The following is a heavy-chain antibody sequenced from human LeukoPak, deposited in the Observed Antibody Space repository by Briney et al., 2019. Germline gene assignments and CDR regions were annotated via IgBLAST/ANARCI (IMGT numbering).Heavy chain of an antibody. CDR1: GYTFTGYY. J-gene: IGHJ3*02. V-gene: IGHV1-2*04. Sequence: ASVKVSCKASGYTFTGYYTHWVRQAPGQGLEWMGWINPNSGGTNYAQKFQGWVTMTRDTSISTAYMELSRLRSDDTAVYYCARGRWFGEAKGLYDAFDIWGQGTMVTVSS. D-gene: IGHD3-10*01. CDR3: ARGRWFGEAKGLYDAFDI. CDR2: INPNSGGT.